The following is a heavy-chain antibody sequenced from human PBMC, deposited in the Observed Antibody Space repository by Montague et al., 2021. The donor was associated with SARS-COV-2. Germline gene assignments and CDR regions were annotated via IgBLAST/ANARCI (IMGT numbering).Heavy chain of an antibody. CDR1: GGSITSMHHY. CDR2: IYNTGSN. D-gene: IGHD2-15*01. CDR3: GRVILSATSNPFDT. V-gene: IGHV4-39*07. J-gene: IGHJ4*02. Sequence: SETLSLTRTVSGGSITSMHHYWGWIRQPPGKGLGWIGAIYNTGSNWLNPSLKSRVAISVDTSKNQFSLNLRSVTAADTAIYFCGRVILSATSNPFDTWGQGSLVTVSS.